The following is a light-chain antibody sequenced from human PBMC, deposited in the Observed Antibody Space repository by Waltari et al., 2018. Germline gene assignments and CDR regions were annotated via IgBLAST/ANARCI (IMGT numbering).Light chain of an antibody. Sequence: QSALTQPPSASGSLGQSVSISCTGTSSDAGGYAFVSWYQQHPGKAPKLMIYDVNKRPSGVPDRFSGSKSGNTASLTVSGLQADDEADYYCSSYAGSNNYVFGSGTKVTVL. CDR3: SSYAGSNNYV. CDR1: SSDAGGYAF. J-gene: IGLJ1*01. CDR2: DVN. V-gene: IGLV2-8*01.